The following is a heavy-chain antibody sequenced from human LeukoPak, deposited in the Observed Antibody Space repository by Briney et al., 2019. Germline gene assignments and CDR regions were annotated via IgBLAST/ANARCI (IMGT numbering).Heavy chain of an antibody. CDR1: GYSFTSHW. CDR2: IYPGDSDT. CDR3: ARQGSVNYYYMDV. V-gene: IGHV5-51*01. Sequence: GESLKISCKGSGYSFTSHWIGWVRQMPGKGLEWMGIIYPGDSDTRYSPSFQGQVTISADKSISTAYLQWSSLKASDTAMYYCARQGSVNYYYMDVWGKGTTVTVSS. D-gene: IGHD3-10*01. J-gene: IGHJ6*03.